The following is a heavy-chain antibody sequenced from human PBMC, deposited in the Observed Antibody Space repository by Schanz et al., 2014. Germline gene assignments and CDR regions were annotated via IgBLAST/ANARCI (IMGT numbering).Heavy chain of an antibody. CDR2: ISNSGTTI. CDR3: ARDLISSGWYG. J-gene: IGHJ4*02. D-gene: IGHD6-19*01. Sequence: EVQLLESGGGLVQPGGSLRLSCAASGFTFSGYAMSWVRQAPGKGLEWVSYISNSGTTIYYADSVKGRFTISRDNAKNSLYLQMNSLRVEDTAVYYCARDLISSGWYGWGQGTLVTVSS. CDR1: GFTFSGYA. V-gene: IGHV3-48*04.